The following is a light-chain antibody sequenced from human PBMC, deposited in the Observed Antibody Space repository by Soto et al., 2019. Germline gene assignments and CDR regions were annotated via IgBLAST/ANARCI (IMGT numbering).Light chain of an antibody. J-gene: IGLJ1*01. V-gene: IGLV1-51*01. Sequence: QSVLTQPPSVSAAPGQEVTISCSGSSSNIAANSVSWYQHLPGTAPQLLIYDSDRRPSGIPARFSGSKSGTSATLGITGLQTGDEADYYCGAWENSLTVYVFGSGTKVTVL. CDR2: DSD. CDR1: SSNIAANS. CDR3: GAWENSLTVYV.